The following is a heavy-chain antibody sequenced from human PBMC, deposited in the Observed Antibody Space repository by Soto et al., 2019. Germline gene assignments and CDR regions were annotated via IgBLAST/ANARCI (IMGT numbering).Heavy chain of an antibody. Sequence: GGSLRLSCAASGSTFSGYGMHWVRQAPGKGLEWVALISNDGSHTYYADSVKGRFTISRDNSKNTLYLQMNSLRAEDTALYYCAKDQSEQDYWGQGTLVTVSS. CDR2: ISNDGSHT. D-gene: IGHD6-13*01. CDR3: AKDQSEQDY. V-gene: IGHV3-30*18. CDR1: GSTFSGYG. J-gene: IGHJ4*02.